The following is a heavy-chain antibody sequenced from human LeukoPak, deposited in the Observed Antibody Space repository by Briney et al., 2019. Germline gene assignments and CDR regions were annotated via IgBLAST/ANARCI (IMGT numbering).Heavy chain of an antibody. CDR3: ARAMRVDRFFDY. CDR1: GGSFNSGSYY. Sequence: SQTLSLTCTVSGGSFNSGSYYWSWIRHPAGNGLEWVGRIYTSGSTNYNPSLQSRVPISGHTSQNQFSLQLTSVTAADTAVYDCARAMRVDRFFDYWGQGILVTVSS. V-gene: IGHV4-61*02. CDR2: IYTSGST. J-gene: IGHJ4*02. D-gene: IGHD5-12*01.